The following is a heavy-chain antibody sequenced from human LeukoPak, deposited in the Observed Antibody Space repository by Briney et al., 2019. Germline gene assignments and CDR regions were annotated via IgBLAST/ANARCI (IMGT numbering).Heavy chain of an antibody. CDR1: GGSISSYY. J-gene: IGHJ6*02. V-gene: IGHV4-59*08. CDR3: ARVVPAAMRYYYYGMDV. D-gene: IGHD2-2*01. Sequence: SETLSLTCTVSGGSISSYYWSWIRHPPGKGLEWIGYIYYSGSTNYNPSLKSRVTISVDTSKNQFSLKLSSVTAADTAVYYCARVVPAAMRYYYYGMDVWGQGTTVTVSS. CDR2: IYYSGST.